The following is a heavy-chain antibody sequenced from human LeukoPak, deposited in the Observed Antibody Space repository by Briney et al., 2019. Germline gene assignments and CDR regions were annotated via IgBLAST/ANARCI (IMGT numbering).Heavy chain of an antibody. CDR3: ARGGRSTRRYSSSWYYYGMDV. V-gene: IGHV4-34*01. CDR2: INHSGST. D-gene: IGHD6-13*01. J-gene: IGHJ6*02. CDR1: GGSFSGYY. Sequence: SETLSLTCAVYGGSFSGYYWSWIRQPPGKGLEWIGEINHSGSTNYYPSLKSRVTISVDTSKNQFSLKLSSVTAADTAVYYCARGGRSTRRYSSSWYYYGMDVWGQGTTVTVSS.